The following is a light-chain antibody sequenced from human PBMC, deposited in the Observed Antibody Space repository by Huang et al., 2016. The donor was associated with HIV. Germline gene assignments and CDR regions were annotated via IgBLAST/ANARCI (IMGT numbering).Light chain of an antibody. V-gene: IGKV3-20*01. CDR2: GAS. CDR3: QQYGSSPT. Sequence: EIVLTQSPGTLSLSPGERATLSCRASQSVSNNYLAWYQQKPGQSPRLLIYGASTRATASPDRFSGSGSGTDFTLVISRLQPEDFAVYYCQQYGSSPTFGQGTKVEIK. J-gene: IGKJ1*01. CDR1: QSVSNNY.